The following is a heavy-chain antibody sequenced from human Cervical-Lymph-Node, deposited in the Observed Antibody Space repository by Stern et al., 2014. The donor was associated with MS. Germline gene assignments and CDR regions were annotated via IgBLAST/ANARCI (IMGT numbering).Heavy chain of an antibody. CDR3: ARAASTTSSYNF. D-gene: IGHD3-10*01. CDR2: TIPIFGTA. Sequence: QVQLVQSGAEVKKPGSSLKVSCQASGGSFINNVISWVRQAPGQGLEWMGGTIPIFGTALYAQTFRGSVTITADESTHTHYLQISSLRSDDTAFYCCARAASTTSSYNFWGPGTLVTVSS. V-gene: IGHV1-69*12. J-gene: IGHJ4*02. CDR1: GGSFINNV.